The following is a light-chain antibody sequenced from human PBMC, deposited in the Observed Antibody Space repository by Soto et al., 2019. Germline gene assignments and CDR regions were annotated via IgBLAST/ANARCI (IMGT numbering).Light chain of an antibody. J-gene: IGKJ4*01. V-gene: IGKV3-15*01. Sequence: EIVMTQSPATLSVSPGERATLSCRASQSVSSNLARYQQKPGQAPRLLIYGASTRATGIPARFSGSGSGTEFTLTISSLQSEDFAVYYCQEYINWPSLTFGGGTKVDIK. CDR1: QSVSSN. CDR3: QEYINWPSLT. CDR2: GAS.